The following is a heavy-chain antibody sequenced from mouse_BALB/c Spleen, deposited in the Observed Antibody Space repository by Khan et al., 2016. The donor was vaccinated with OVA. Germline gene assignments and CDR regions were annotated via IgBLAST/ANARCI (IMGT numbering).Heavy chain of an antibody. Sequence: EVELVESGGDLVKPGGSLKLSCAASGFTFSSYGMSWVRQTPDKRLEWVATTTSGGSYTYYPDSVKGRFTIYRANARNNLYLQMTSLKSEDTAMYYCARLGNSWGQGTLVTVSA. D-gene: IGHD2-1*01. V-gene: IGHV5-6*01. CDR1: GFTFSSYG. J-gene: IGHJ3*01. CDR3: ARLGNS. CDR2: TTSGGSYT.